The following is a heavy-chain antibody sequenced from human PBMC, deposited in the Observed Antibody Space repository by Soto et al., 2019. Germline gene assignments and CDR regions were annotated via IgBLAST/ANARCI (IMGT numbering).Heavy chain of an antibody. V-gene: IGHV1-18*01. CDR1: GYTFTSYG. CDR3: ARTIFGPTGSIDLPFDY. J-gene: IGHJ4*02. D-gene: IGHD3-9*01. Sequence: QVQLVQSGAEVKKPGASVKVSCKASGYTFTSYGINWVRQAPGQGLEWMGWISAYNGNTNYAQKLQGRVTMTTDTSTSTAYMELRSLRSDDTAVYYCARTIFGPTGSIDLPFDYWGQGTLVTVSS. CDR2: ISAYNGNT.